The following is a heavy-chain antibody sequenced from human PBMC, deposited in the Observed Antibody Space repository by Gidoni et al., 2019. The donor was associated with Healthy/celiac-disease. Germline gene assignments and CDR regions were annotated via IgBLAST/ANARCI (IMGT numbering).Heavy chain of an antibody. J-gene: IGHJ4*02. Sequence: EVQLVESGGGLVQPGRSLRLSCAASGFTFDEYAMHGVRQAPGKGLGWVSGISWNSGSIGYADSVKGRFTISRDNAKNSLYLQMNRLRAEDTALYYCAKESVTTGFDYYFDYWGQGTLVTVSS. V-gene: IGHV3-9*01. D-gene: IGHD4-17*01. CDR3: AKESVTTGFDYYFDY. CDR2: ISWNSGSI. CDR1: GFTFDEYA.